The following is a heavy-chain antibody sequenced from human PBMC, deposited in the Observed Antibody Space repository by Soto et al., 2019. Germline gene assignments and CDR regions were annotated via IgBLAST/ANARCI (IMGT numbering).Heavy chain of an antibody. CDR3: AKVGSVATIPFDYYYYGMDV. CDR2: ISYDGSNK. V-gene: IGHV3-30*18. D-gene: IGHD5-12*01. J-gene: IGHJ6*02. CDR1: GFTFSSYG. Sequence: QVQLVESGGGVVQPGRSLRLSCAASGFTFSSYGMHWVRQAPGKGLEWVAVISYDGSNKYYADSVKGRFTISRDNSKNTLYLQMNSLRAEDTAVYYCAKVGSVATIPFDYYYYGMDVWGQGTTVTVSS.